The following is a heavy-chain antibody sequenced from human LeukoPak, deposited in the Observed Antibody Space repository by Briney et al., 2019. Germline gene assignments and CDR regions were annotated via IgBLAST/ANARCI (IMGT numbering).Heavy chain of an antibody. CDR2: ISSSSSYI. V-gene: IGHV3-21*01. CDR1: GFTFSSYS. D-gene: IGHD5-24*01. CDR3: ARDRDGYNLLDY. J-gene: IGHJ4*02. Sequence: GGSLRLSCAASGFTFSSYSMNWVRQAPGKGLEWVSSISSSSSYIYYADSVKGRFTISRDNAKNSLYLQMNSLRADDTAVYYCARDRDGYNLLDYLGQGTLGTVSS.